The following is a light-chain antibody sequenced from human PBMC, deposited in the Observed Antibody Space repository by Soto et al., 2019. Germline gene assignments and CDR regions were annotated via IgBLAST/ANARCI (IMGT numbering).Light chain of an antibody. V-gene: IGLV2-8*01. CDR1: SSDVGGYNY. J-gene: IGLJ3*02. CDR2: EVS. Sequence: QSALTQPPSASGSPGQSVTISCTGTSSDVGGYNYVSWYQQHPGKAPKLMIYEVSKRPSGVPDRFSGSKSGNTASLTVSGLQAEDEADSYCSSYAGSNNYWVFGGGTKLTVL. CDR3: SSYAGSNNYWV.